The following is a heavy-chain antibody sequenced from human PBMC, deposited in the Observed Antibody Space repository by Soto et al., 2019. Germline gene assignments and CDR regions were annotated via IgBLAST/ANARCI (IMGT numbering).Heavy chain of an antibody. J-gene: IGHJ4*02. Sequence: ASETLSLTCTVSGGSVSSGSYYWSWIRQPPGKGLEWIGYIYYSGSTNYNTSLKSRVTISVDTSKKQFSLKLSSVTAADTAVYYCARGDGSSWPFDYWGQGTLVTVSS. D-gene: IGHD6-13*01. V-gene: IGHV4-61*01. CDR1: GGSVSSGSYY. CDR3: ARGDGSSWPFDY. CDR2: IYYSGST.